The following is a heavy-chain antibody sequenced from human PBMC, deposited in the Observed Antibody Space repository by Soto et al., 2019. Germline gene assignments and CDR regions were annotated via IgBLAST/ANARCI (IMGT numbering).Heavy chain of an antibody. Sequence: PWWSLRLSCSASVFTVSSNYMSWVRQAPGKGLEWVSVIYSGGSTYYADSVKGRFTISRDNSKNTLYLQMNSLRAEDTAVYYCARDRITMVRRTQYYYYYGMDVWGQGTTVTVSS. CDR3: ARDRITMVRRTQYYYYYGMDV. D-gene: IGHD3-10*01. CDR1: VFTVSSNY. V-gene: IGHV3-53*01. CDR2: IYSGGST. J-gene: IGHJ6*02.